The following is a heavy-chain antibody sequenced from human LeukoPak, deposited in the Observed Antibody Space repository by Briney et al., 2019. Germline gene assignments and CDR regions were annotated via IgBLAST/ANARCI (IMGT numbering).Heavy chain of an antibody. CDR1: GGSISSSSYY. CDR2: IYYSGST. CDR3: ARQGGYDSSGLVQH. J-gene: IGHJ1*01. D-gene: IGHD3-22*01. Sequence: PSETLSLTCTVSGGSISSSSYYWGWIRQPPGKGLEWIGSIYYSGSTYYNPPLKSRVTISVDTSKNQFSLKLSSVTAADTAVYYCARQGGYDSSGLVQHWGQGTLVTVSS. V-gene: IGHV4-39*01.